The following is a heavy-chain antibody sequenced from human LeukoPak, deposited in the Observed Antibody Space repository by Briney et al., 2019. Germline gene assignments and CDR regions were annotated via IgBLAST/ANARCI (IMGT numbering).Heavy chain of an antibody. Sequence: GGSLRLSCAASGFTFSSYGMHWVRQAPGKGLEWVAFIRYDGSNKYYADSVKGRFTISRENSKNTLWLQMNSLRVEDTAVYYCTRLHYDVLAGPFDYWGRGTLVTVSS. D-gene: IGHD3-9*01. V-gene: IGHV3-30*02. CDR2: IRYDGSNK. J-gene: IGHJ4*02. CDR1: GFTFSSYG. CDR3: TRLHYDVLAGPFDY.